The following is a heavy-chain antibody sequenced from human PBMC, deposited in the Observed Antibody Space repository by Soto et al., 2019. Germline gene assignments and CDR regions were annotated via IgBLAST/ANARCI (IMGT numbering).Heavy chain of an antibody. Sequence: PGGSLRLSCAASGFTFSNYAMSWVRQAPGKGLEWVSGISGSGISTYYADSVEGRFIISRDNSKNTLYLQMSSLRAEDTALYFSAKALKMATSPYYFDYWGQGALVTVSS. V-gene: IGHV3-23*01. CDR2: ISGSGIST. CDR1: GFTFSNYA. CDR3: AKALKMATSPYYFDY. J-gene: IGHJ4*02. D-gene: IGHD5-12*01.